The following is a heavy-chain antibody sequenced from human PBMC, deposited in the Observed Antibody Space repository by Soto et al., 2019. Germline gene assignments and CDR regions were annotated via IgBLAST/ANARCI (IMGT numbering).Heavy chain of an antibody. Sequence: ASVKVSCKASGGTFSSYAISWVRQAPGQGLEWMGGIIPIFGTANYAQKFQGRVTITADESTSTAYMELSSLRSEDTAVYYCARDLDSGSGGSCHAYWGQGTLVTVSS. CDR3: ARDLDSGSGGSCHAY. V-gene: IGHV1-69*13. CDR2: IIPIFGTA. CDR1: GGTFSSYA. D-gene: IGHD2-15*01. J-gene: IGHJ4*02.